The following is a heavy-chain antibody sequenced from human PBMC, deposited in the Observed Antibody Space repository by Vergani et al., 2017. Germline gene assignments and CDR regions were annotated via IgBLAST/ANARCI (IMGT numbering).Heavy chain of an antibody. CDR2: IIPIFGTA. V-gene: IGHV1-69*01. Sequence: QVQLVQSGAEVKKPGSSVKVSCKASGGTFSSYAISWVRQAPGQGLEWMGGIIPIFGTANYAQKFQGRVTITADESTSTAYMALSSLRSEDTAVYYCARVLRFLEWLPPYYYGMDVWGQGTTVTVSS. CDR3: ARVLRFLEWLPPYYYGMDV. D-gene: IGHD3-3*01. J-gene: IGHJ6*02. CDR1: GGTFSSYA.